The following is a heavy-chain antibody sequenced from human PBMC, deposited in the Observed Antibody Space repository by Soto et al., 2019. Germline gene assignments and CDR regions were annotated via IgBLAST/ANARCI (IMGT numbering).Heavy chain of an antibody. CDR2: IIPILGIA. D-gene: IGHD1-1*01. Sequence: SVKVSCKASGGTFSSYTISWVRQAPGQGLEWMGRIIPILGIANYAQKFQGRVTITADKSTSTAYMELSSLRSEDTAVYYCAKQTSNDTWYGGIDYWGQGSMVTVSS. V-gene: IGHV1-69*02. CDR1: GGTFSSYT. CDR3: AKQTSNDTWYGGIDY. J-gene: IGHJ4*02.